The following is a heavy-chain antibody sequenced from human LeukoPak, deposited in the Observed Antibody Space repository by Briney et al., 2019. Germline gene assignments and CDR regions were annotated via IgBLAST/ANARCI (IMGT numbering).Heavy chain of an antibody. D-gene: IGHD6-13*01. J-gene: IGHJ5*02. V-gene: IGHV4-4*07. CDR2: IYTSGST. CDR3: ARDRGGQHSSSWYNWFDP. Sequence: PSETLSLTCTVSGDSISSYYWSWIRQPAGKGLEWIGRIYTSGSTNYNPSLKSRVTMSVDTSKNQFSLKLSSVTAADTAVYYCARDRGGQHSSSWYNWFDPWGQGTLVTVSS. CDR1: GDSISSYY.